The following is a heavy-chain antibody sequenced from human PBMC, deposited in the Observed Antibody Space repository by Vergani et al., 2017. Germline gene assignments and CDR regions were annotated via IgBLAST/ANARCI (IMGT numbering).Heavy chain of an antibody. Sequence: HVQLVESGGGVVQPGRSLRLSCAASGFTFSSYAMHWVRQAPGKGLEWVAVISYDGSNKYYADSVKGRFTISRDNSKNTLYLQMNSLRAEDTAVYYCAKVDNDSSGYYAFDYWGQGTLVTVSS. V-gene: IGHV3-30*04. CDR3: AKVDNDSSGYYAFDY. J-gene: IGHJ4*02. CDR1: GFTFSSYA. D-gene: IGHD3-22*01. CDR2: ISYDGSNK.